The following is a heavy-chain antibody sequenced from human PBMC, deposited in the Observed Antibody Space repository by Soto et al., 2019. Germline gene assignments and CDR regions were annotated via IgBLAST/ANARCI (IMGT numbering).Heavy chain of an antibody. D-gene: IGHD3-22*01. J-gene: IGHJ4*02. V-gene: IGHV1-69*10. CDR2: IIPILGIA. CDR1: GGTFSSYA. CDR3: ARDRRDGPMNYYFDY. Sequence: ASVKVSCKASGGTFSSYAISWVRQAPGQGLEWMGGIIPILGIANYAQKFQGRVTITADKSTSTAYMELSSLRSEDTAVYYCARDRRDGPMNYYFDYWGQGTLVTVSS.